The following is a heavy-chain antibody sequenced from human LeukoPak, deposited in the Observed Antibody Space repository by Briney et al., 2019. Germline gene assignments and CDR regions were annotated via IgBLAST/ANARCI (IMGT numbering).Heavy chain of an antibody. CDR3: ARLPPFSSSSWPPFRYGMDV. CDR1: GGSISSYY. J-gene: IGHJ6*02. CDR2: IYYSGST. D-gene: IGHD6-13*01. V-gene: IGHV4-59*08. Sequence: SETLSLTCAVSGGSISSYYWSWIRQPPGKGLGWIGYIYYSGSTNYNPSLKSRVTISVDTSKNQFSLKLSSVTAADTAVYYSARLPPFSSSSWPPFRYGMDVWGQGTTVTVSS.